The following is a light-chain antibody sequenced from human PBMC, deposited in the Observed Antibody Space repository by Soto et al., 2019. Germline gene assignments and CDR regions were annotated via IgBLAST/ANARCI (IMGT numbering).Light chain of an antibody. Sequence: DIQRTQSPSSVSASVGDRVTITCRASQDISTWLAWYQQKPGKAPKLLIYAASSLQSGVPSRFSGSGSGTDFTLSISSLQPEDFATYSCQQANSFPFTFGPGTKVDIK. V-gene: IGKV1-12*02. CDR2: AAS. CDR1: QDISTW. CDR3: QQANSFPFT. J-gene: IGKJ3*01.